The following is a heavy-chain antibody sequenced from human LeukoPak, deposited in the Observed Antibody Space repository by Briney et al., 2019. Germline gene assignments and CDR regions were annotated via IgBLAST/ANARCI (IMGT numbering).Heavy chain of an antibody. D-gene: IGHD6-19*01. J-gene: IGHJ4*02. Sequence: GESLKISCKGSGYSFTSYWIGWVRQMPEKGLEWMGIIYPGDSDTRYSPSFQGQVTISADKSISTAYLQWSSLNASDTAMYYCARELAVAGTPNFDYWGQGTLVTVSS. CDR3: ARELAVAGTPNFDY. CDR1: GYSFTSYW. CDR2: IYPGDSDT. V-gene: IGHV5-51*01.